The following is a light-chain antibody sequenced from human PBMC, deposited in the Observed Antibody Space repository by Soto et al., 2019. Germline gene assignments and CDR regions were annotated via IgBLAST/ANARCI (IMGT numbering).Light chain of an antibody. CDR3: QQYGSTPRT. V-gene: IGKV3-20*01. J-gene: IGKJ1*01. CDR2: GAS. CDR1: QSVSSSN. Sequence: EIVLTQSPGTLSLSPGERATLSCRASQSVSSSNLAWYQQKPGQAHRLLIYGASSRATGIPDTFSGSGSGTALTLTISRLESEDCAVYYCQQYGSTPRTFGQWTKVEIK.